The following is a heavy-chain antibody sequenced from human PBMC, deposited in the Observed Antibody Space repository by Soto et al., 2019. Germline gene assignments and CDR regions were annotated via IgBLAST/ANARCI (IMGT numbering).Heavy chain of an antibody. V-gene: IGHV1-69*02. CDR2: IIPILGIA. D-gene: IGHD3-22*01. J-gene: IGHJ4*02. CDR3: ARGAEYYDSSGYYLFSDFDY. Sequence: GASVKVSCKASGGTFSSYTISWVRQAPGQGLEWMGRIIPILGIANYAQKIQGRVTITADKSTSTAYMKLSSLRSEDTAVYYCARGAEYYDSSGYYLFSDFDYWGQGTLVTVSS. CDR1: GGTFSSYT.